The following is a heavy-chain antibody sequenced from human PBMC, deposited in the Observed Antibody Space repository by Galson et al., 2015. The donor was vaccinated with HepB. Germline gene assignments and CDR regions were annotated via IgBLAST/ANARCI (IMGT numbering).Heavy chain of an antibody. Sequence: SLRLSCAASRFTFSNYAMSWVRQAPGKGLEWVSTITGRGDTTFYPDSVKGRFTISRDNSKNTMYLEMNSLRAEDTAVYYCAKDRREIITSFGVVKPSFYFDFWGQGTLITVSS. D-gene: IGHD3-3*01. CDR2: ITGRGDTT. CDR3: AKDRREIITSFGVVKPSFYFDF. V-gene: IGHV3-23*01. CDR1: RFTFSNYA. J-gene: IGHJ4*02.